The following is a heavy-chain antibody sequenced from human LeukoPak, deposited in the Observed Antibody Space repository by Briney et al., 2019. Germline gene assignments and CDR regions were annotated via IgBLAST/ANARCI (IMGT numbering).Heavy chain of an antibody. D-gene: IGHD2-2*01. CDR1: GFTVSSNY. Sequence: PGGSMRLSCAAAGFTVSSNYMSWVRQAPGKGLEWVSVIYSGGSTYYADSVKGRFTISRDNSKNTLYLQMNSLRAEDTAVYYCARVAIADCSSTSCYGAFDIWGQGTMVTVSS. J-gene: IGHJ3*02. CDR3: ARVAIADCSSTSCYGAFDI. CDR2: IYSGGST. V-gene: IGHV3-53*01.